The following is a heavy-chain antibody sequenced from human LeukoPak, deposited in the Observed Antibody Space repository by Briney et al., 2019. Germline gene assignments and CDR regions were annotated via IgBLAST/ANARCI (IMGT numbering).Heavy chain of an antibody. Sequence: GGSLRLSCAASGFTFDDYAMHWVRQAPGKGLEWVSLISWDGGSTYYADSVKGRFTISRDNSRNSLYLQMNSLRAEDTALYYCAKGRSGRAYFDYWGQGTLVTVSS. CDR3: AKGRSGRAYFDY. J-gene: IGHJ4*02. D-gene: IGHD2-15*01. CDR1: GFTFDDYA. V-gene: IGHV3-43D*03. CDR2: ISWDGGST.